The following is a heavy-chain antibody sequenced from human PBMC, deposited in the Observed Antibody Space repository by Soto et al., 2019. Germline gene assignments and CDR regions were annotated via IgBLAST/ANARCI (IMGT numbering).Heavy chain of an antibody. D-gene: IGHD3-22*01. J-gene: IGHJ5*02. V-gene: IGHV4-39*01. CDR2: IYYSGST. CDR3: ARVLSGGSSGYYDNWFDP. Sequence: PSETLSLTCTVSGGSISGSSYYWGWIRQPPGKGLEWIGSIYYSGSTYYNPSLKSRVTISVDTSKNQFSLKLNSVTAADTAVYYCARVLSGGSSGYYDNWFDPWGQGTLVTVSS. CDR1: GGSISGSSYY.